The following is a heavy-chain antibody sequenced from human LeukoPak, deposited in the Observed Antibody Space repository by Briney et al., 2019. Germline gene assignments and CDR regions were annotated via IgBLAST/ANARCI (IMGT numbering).Heavy chain of an antibody. CDR1: GYRFTSYW. D-gene: IGHD3-22*01. J-gene: IGHJ4*02. Sequence: GGALEISCQGSGYRFTSYWIGWGRQVPGKGLGVVGIIYPCDSDTRYSPSFQGQVTISADKSISTAYLQCSSLKASDTAMYYCARVHSSGYGASYYFDYWGQGTLVTVSS. CDR2: IYPCDSDT. V-gene: IGHV5-51*01. CDR3: ARVHSSGYGASYYFDY.